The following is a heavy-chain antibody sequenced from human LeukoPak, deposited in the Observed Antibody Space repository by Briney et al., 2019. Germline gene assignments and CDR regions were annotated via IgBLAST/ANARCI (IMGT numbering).Heavy chain of an antibody. J-gene: IGHJ4*02. V-gene: IGHV3-23*01. CDR3: ARDLYYFDSSGALGY. Sequence: GGSLRLSCAASGFTFDSYAMSWVRQAPGKGLEWVSAISGSGGNTYLAESVKGRFTISRDNSKNTLNLQMNSLRAEDTAVYYCARDLYYFDSSGALGYWGQGALVTVSS. CDR1: GFTFDSYA. D-gene: IGHD3-22*01. CDR2: ISGSGGNT.